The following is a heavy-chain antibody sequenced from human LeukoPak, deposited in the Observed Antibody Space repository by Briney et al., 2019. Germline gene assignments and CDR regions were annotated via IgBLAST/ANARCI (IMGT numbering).Heavy chain of an antibody. D-gene: IGHD6-19*01. J-gene: IGHJ4*02. V-gene: IGHV1-2*02. CDR1: GYTFTGYY. Sequence: ASVKVSCKASGYTFTGYYIHWVRQAPGQGLGWMGWINPDSGGTNYAQKFQGRVTMTRDTSIRTAYMELSRLRSDDTAVYYCARVLFYSSGNKSNRVDYWGQGTLVTVSS. CDR2: INPDSGGT. CDR3: ARVLFYSSGNKSNRVDY.